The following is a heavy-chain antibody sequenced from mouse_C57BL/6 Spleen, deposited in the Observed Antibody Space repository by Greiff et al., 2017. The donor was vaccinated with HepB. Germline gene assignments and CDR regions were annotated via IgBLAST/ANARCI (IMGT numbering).Heavy chain of an antibody. CDR3: VRQRDPPGLYFDY. D-gene: IGHD3-3*01. CDR2: IRSKSNNYAT. J-gene: IGHJ2*01. CDR1: GFSFNTYA. V-gene: IGHV10-1*01. Sequence: EVKLQESGGGLVQPKGSLKLSCAASGFSFNTYAMNWVRQAPGKGLEWVARIRSKSNNYATYYADSVKDRFTISRDDSESMLYLQMNNLKTEDTAMYYCVRQRDPPGLYFDYWGQGTTLTVSS.